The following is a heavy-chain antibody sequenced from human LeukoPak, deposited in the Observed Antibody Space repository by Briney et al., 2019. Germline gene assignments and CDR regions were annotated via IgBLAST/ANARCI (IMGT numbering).Heavy chain of an antibody. D-gene: IGHD6-19*01. CDR3: ARAYSSGWRRPYYYYYMDV. V-gene: IGHV4-39*07. CDR2: IYYSGST. Sequence: SETLSLTCTVSGGSISSSSYYWGWIRQPPGKGLEWIGSIYYSGSTYYNPSLKSRVTISADTSKNQFSLKLSSVTAADTAVYYCARAYSSGWRRPYYYYYMDVWGKGTTVTVSS. CDR1: GGSISSSSYY. J-gene: IGHJ6*03.